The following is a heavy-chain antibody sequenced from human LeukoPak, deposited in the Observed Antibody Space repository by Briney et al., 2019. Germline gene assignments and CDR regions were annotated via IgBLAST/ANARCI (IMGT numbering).Heavy chain of an antibody. D-gene: IGHD1-26*01. CDR2: ISSSSSTI. CDR3: ASIYLIVEATTFDY. CDR1: GFTFSSYS. V-gene: IGHV3-48*01. Sequence: GGSLRLSCAASGFTFSSYSMNWVRQAPGKGLEWVSYISSSSSTIYYADSVKGRFTISRDNAKNSLYLQMNRLRAEDTAVYYCASIYLIVEATTFDYWGQGTLVTVSS. J-gene: IGHJ4*02.